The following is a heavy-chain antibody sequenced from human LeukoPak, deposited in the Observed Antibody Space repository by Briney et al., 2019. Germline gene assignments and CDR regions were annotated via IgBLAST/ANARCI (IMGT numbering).Heavy chain of an antibody. J-gene: IGHJ4*02. V-gene: IGHV3-30*02. D-gene: IGHD3-10*01. CDR2: INFDGTNK. CDR3: AKRAVRGIVDYFDH. CDR1: GFTFSQFD. Sequence: GGSLRLSCATSGFTFSQFDIHWVRQAPGKGLEWVALINFDGTNKYYADSVKGRFIISRDNSQNTLYLRMYSLRPDDTAVYYCAKRAVRGIVDYFDHWGQGTLVTVSS.